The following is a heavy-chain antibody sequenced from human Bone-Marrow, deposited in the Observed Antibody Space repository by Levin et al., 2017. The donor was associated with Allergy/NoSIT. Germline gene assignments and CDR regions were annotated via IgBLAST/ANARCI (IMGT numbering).Heavy chain of an antibody. CDR3: ARDAFGSGSCQMQH. CDR2: IWDDGSNQ. Sequence: GSLKISCAASGFPFSTHGMHWVRQAPGKGLEWVAVIWDDGSNQLYADAVKGRFTISRDNSRNTVFLQMNSLRAEDTAVYFCARDAFGSGSCQMQHWGQGTLVTVSS. D-gene: IGHD3-10*01. V-gene: IGHV3-33*01. J-gene: IGHJ1*01. CDR1: GFPFSTHG.